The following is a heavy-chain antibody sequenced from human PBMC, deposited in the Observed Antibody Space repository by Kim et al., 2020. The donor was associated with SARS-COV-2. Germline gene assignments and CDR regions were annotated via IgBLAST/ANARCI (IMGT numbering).Heavy chain of an antibody. CDR2: IYYSGST. D-gene: IGHD3-9*01. CDR3: ARQSYEILTGYYLLFDY. V-gene: IGHV4-39*01. CDR1: GGPISSRSYY. Sequence: SETLSLTCTVSGGPISSRSYYWGWIRQPPGKGMVWIGSIYYSGSTYYNPSLKSRGTISVDTTKNQLSLKLSSVTAADTAVYYCARQSYEILTGYYLLFDYWGQGTLVTVSA. J-gene: IGHJ4*02.